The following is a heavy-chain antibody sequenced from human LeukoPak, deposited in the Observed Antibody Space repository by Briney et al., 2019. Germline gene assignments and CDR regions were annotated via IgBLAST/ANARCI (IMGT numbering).Heavy chain of an antibody. CDR1: GYTFTGYY. D-gene: IGHD1-7*01. CDR2: INPNSGGT. CDR3: ARDRGRTMLVDH. Sequence: GASVKVSCKASGYTFTGYYMHWVRQAPGQGLEWMGWINPNSGGTNYAQKFQGRVTMTRDTSTSTVYMEMSSLRSEDTAVYYCARDRGRTMLVDHWGQGTLVTVSS. V-gene: IGHV1-2*02. J-gene: IGHJ5*02.